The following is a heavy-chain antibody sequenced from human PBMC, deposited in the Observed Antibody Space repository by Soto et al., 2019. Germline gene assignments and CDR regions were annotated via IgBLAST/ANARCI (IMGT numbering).Heavy chain of an antibody. Sequence: SVRVSCKXSGGTFSSYAISWVRQAPGQGLEWMGGIIPIFGTANYAQKFQGRVTITADESTSTAYMGLSSLRSEDTAVYYCVEGAARRGYYYYGMDVWGQGTTVTVSS. V-gene: IGHV1-69*13. J-gene: IGHJ6*02. CDR3: VEGAARRGYYYYGMDV. CDR1: GGTFSSYA. D-gene: IGHD6-6*01. CDR2: IIPIFGTA.